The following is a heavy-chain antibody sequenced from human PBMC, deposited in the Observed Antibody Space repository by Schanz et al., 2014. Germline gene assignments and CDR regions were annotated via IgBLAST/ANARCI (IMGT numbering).Heavy chain of an antibody. D-gene: IGHD3-10*01. CDR1: GDSISNSHW. V-gene: IGHV4-4*02. J-gene: IGHJ4*02. CDR3: AREIESSMIRGVSD. Sequence: QVQLQESGPGLVKPSGTLSLTCTVSGDSISNSHWWNWVRQPPGKGLEWIGVIYHGGTTIYNPSLESRVTISIDKSKNQFSVRLPSVTAADTAVYYCAREIESSMIRGVSDWGQGTLVTVSS. CDR2: IYHGGTT.